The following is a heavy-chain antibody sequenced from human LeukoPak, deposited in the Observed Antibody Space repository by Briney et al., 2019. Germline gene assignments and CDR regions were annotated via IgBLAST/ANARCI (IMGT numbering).Heavy chain of an antibody. CDR3: SSVYSGNDLSQLDY. D-gene: IGHD5-12*01. CDR2: INPNSGAR. V-gene: IGHV1-2*02. Sequence: VASVKVSCKASGYIFSDYYVHWVRQAPGQGLEWVGWINPNSGARKYAQKFQGRVTMTRITSISTVYMDLSGLKSDDTAMYYCSSVYSGNDLSQLDYWGQGTLVTVSS. J-gene: IGHJ4*02. CDR1: GYIFSDYY.